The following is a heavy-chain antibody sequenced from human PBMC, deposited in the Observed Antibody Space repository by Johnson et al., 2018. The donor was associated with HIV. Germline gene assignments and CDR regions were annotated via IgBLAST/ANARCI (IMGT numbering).Heavy chain of an antibody. CDR2: IRYDGSNK. CDR1: AFTFSSYG. Sequence: QVQLVESGGGVVQPGGSLRLSCAASAFTFSSYGMHWVRQAPGKGLEWVALIRYDGSNKYYADSVKGRFTISRDNSKNTLYLQMNSLRAEDTAVYYCARDGQQLAVNDAFDIWGHGTMVTVSS. J-gene: IGHJ3*02. CDR3: ARDGQQLAVNDAFDI. V-gene: IGHV3-30*02. D-gene: IGHD6-13*01.